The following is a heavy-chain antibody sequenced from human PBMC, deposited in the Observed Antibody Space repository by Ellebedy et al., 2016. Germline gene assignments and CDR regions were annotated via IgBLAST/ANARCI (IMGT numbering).Heavy chain of an antibody. CDR3: ARTYIVVVSAATFDY. D-gene: IGHD2-2*01. V-gene: IGHV1-8*01. CDR2: MNPNSGNT. J-gene: IGHJ4*02. CDR1: GYTFTRYD. Sequence: ASVKVSCXASGYTFTRYDINWVRQATGQGFEWMGWMNPNSGNTGYAQKFQGRVTMTRNTSISTAYMELRSLRSDDTAVYYCARTYIVVVSAATFDYWGQGTLVTVSS.